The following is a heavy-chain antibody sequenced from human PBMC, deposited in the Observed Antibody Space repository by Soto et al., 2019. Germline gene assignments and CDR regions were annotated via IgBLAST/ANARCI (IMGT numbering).Heavy chain of an antibody. CDR2: ISSSRSYI. Sequence: EVQLVESGGGLVKPGGSLRLSCAASGFTFSSYSMNWVRQAPGKGLEWVSSISSSRSYIYYADSVKGRFTISRDNAKNSLYLQMNSLRAEDTAVYYCARAEIVVVVAATLNYYYYYMDVWGKGTTVTVSS. D-gene: IGHD2-15*01. V-gene: IGHV3-21*01. CDR1: GFTFSSYS. CDR3: ARAEIVVVVAATLNYYYYYMDV. J-gene: IGHJ6*03.